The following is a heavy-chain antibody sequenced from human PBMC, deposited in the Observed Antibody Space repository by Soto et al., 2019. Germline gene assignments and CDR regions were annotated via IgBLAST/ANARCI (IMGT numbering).Heavy chain of an antibody. J-gene: IGHJ4*02. CDR1: GGSFTTYA. CDR3: ARESRPNLLTGYLLY. CDR2: IIPMFGTS. V-gene: IGHV1-69*12. D-gene: IGHD3-9*01. Sequence: QVQLVQSGAEVKKPGSSVKVSCRASGGSFTTYAIAWVRQAPGQGLEWMGWIIPMFGTSNYAQKFQDRVTITADESTSTAYMALSSLRSEDTAVYYCARESRPNLLTGYLLYWGQGTLVTVSS.